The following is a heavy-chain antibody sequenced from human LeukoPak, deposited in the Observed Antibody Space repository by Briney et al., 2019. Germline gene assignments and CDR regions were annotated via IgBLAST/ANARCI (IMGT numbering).Heavy chain of an antibody. J-gene: IGHJ4*02. V-gene: IGHV3-33*01. Sequence: GGSLRLSCAASGFTFSNFGMHWVRQDPGKGLEWVAFIWYDGSNKYYADSVKGRFTISRDSSKNTVSLQMNTLRAEDTAVYYCARDRASTYFDYWGQGTLVTVSS. CDR1: GFTFSNFG. CDR3: ARDRASTYFDY. CDR2: IWYDGSNK.